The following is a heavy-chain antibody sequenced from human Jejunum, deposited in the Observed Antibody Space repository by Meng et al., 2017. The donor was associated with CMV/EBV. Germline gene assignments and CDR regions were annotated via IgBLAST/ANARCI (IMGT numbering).Heavy chain of an antibody. V-gene: IGHV3-23*01. D-gene: IGHD3-22*01. J-gene: IGHJ4*02. Sequence: ASGFTFSSYAMSWVRQAPGKGLGWVSAISGSGGSTYYADSVKGRFTISRDNSKNTLYLQMNSLRAEDTAVYYCANYYDSSGYLHHWGQGTLVTVSS. CDR1: GFTFSSYA. CDR2: ISGSGGST. CDR3: ANYYDSSGYLHH.